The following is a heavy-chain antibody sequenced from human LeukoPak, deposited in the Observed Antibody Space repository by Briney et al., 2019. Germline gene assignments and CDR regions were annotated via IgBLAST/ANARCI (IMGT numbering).Heavy chain of an antibody. Sequence: PSETLSLTCTVSGGSISSYYWSWIRQPPGKGLEWIGYIYYSGSTNYNPSLKSRVTISVDTSKNQFSLKLSSVTAADTAVYYCARVHFGQGGAFDQWGQGTLVTVSS. CDR2: IYYSGST. CDR1: GGSISSYY. D-gene: IGHD3-16*01. J-gene: IGHJ4*02. CDR3: ARVHFGQGGAFDQ. V-gene: IGHV4-59*01.